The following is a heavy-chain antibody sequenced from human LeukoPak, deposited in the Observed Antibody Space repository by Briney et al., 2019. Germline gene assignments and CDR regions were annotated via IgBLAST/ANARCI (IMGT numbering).Heavy chain of an antibody. CDR2: ISYDGSNK. D-gene: IGHD2-21*01. V-gene: IGHV3-30*14. J-gene: IGHJ4*02. CDR1: GFTFSSYA. Sequence: GRSLRLSCAASGFTFSSYAMHWVRQAPGKGLEWVAVISYDGSNKYYADSVKGRFTISRDNSKNTLYLQMGSLRAEDMAVYYCARVVIGTAGPFDYWGQGTLVTVSS. CDR3: ARVVIGTAGPFDY.